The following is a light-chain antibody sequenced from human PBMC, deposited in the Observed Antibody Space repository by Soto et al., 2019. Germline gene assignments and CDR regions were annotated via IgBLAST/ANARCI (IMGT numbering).Light chain of an antibody. CDR3: HQRSNWPPS. CDR2: DAS. V-gene: IGKV3-11*01. CDR1: QSVSSY. Sequence: EIVLTQTPATLSLSPGERATLSCRASQSVSSYLAWYQQRPGQAPRLLIYDASDRATGIPARFSGSGSGTDFTLTISSLEPEDFGVYYCHQRSNWPPSFGPGTTVDVK. J-gene: IGKJ3*01.